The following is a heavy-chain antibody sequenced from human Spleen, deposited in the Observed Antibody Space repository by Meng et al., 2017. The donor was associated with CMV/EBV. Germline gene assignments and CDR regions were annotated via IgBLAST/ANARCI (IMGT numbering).Heavy chain of an antibody. CDR3: AREVNGVSGSS. CDR2: IRYDGSNK. J-gene: IGHJ5*02. CDR1: GVTLSSYG. V-gene: IGHV3-30*02. D-gene: IGHD1-26*01. Sequence: GESLKISCVASGVTLSSYGMHWVRQAPGKGLEWVAFIRYDGSNKFYADTVKGRFAISRDNAKNSLYLQMNSLRAEDTAVYYCAREVNGVSGSSWGQGTLVTVSS.